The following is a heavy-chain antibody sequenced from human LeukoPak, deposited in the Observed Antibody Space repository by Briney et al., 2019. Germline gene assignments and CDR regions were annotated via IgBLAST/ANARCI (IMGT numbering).Heavy chain of an antibody. Sequence: AASVKVSCKASGYTFTSYYMHWVRQAPGQGLEWMGIINPSGGSTSYAQKFQGRVTMTRDTSTSTVYMELSSLRSEDTAVYYCARDGRGYCTNGVCYSAAPNYFDYWGQGTLVTVSS. CDR3: ARDGRGYCTNGVCYSAAPNYFDY. CDR2: INPSGGST. J-gene: IGHJ4*02. CDR1: GYTFTSYY. V-gene: IGHV1-46*01. D-gene: IGHD2-8*01.